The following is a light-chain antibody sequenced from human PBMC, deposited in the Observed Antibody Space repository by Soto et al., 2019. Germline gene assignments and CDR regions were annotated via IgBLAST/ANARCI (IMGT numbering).Light chain of an antibody. J-gene: IGLJ2*01. CDR1: SRDVGKYNL. CDR3: CSYAGGTRVV. CDR2: EDI. V-gene: IGLV2-23*01. Sequence: QSALTQPASVSGSPGQSINISCTGTSRDVGKYNLVSWYQQHPGKAPKLMIYEDIERPSGISDRFSGSKSGNTASLTISGLQPEDEADYYCCSYAGGTRVVFGGGTKLTVL.